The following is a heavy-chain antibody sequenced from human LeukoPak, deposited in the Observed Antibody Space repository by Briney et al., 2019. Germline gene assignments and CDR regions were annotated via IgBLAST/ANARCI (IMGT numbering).Heavy chain of an antibody. D-gene: IGHD6-13*01. CDR3: AKISSSWYISDC. Sequence: QPGGSLRLSCAASGFTFSSYWMSWARQAPGKGLEWVANIKQDGSEKYYVDSVKGRFTISRDNAKDSLYLQMNSLRAEDTAVYYCAKISSSWYISDCWGQGTLVTVSS. J-gene: IGHJ4*02. V-gene: IGHV3-7*01. CDR2: IKQDGSEK. CDR1: GFTFSSYW.